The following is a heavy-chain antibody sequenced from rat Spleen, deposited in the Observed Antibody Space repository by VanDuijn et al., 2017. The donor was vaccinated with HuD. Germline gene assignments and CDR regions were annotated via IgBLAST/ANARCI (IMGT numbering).Heavy chain of an antibody. CDR2: ISYDGSST. CDR1: GFTFSDYY. V-gene: IGHV5-7*01. CDR3: ARYRGY. J-gene: IGHJ2*01. D-gene: IGHD1-11*01. Sequence: EVQLVESGGGLVQPGRSLKLSCAASGFTFSDYYMAWVRQAPKKGLEWVATISYDGSSTYYRDSVKGRFTISRDNAKSTLYLQMDSLRSEDTATYYCARYRGYWGQGVMVTVSS.